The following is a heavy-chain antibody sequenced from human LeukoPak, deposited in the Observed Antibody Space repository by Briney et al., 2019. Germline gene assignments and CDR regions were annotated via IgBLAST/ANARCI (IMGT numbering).Heavy chain of an antibody. Sequence: ASVKVSCKASGYTFTSYGISWVRQAPGQGLEWMGWISTYNGNTNYAQKLQGRVSMTTDTSTSTAYMELRSLRSDDTAVYYCARSSLAVAGSVFDYWGQGTLVPV. CDR3: ARSSLAVAGSVFDY. CDR2: ISTYNGNT. CDR1: GYTFTSYG. J-gene: IGHJ4*02. D-gene: IGHD6-19*01. V-gene: IGHV1-18*01.